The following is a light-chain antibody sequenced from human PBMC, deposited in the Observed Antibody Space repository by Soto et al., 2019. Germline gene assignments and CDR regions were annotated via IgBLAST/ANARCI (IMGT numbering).Light chain of an antibody. CDR1: QSVSSTY. J-gene: IGKJ3*01. CDR2: GAS. Sequence: EIVLTQSPGTLSLFPGERATLSCRASQSVSSTYFAWYRQKPGQPPSLLIYGASNRATGVPDRFSGSGSGPDVSLTISRLEPEDFAVDYCQQYSSSPPGFTFGPATTGEIK. V-gene: IGKV3-20*01. CDR3: QQYSSSPPGFT.